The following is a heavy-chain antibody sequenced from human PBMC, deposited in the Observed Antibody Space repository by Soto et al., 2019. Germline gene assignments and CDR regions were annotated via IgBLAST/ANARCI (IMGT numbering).Heavy chain of an antibody. Sequence: EVQLVESGGGLVQPGGSLRLSCAASGFSFSSNWMHWVRQAPGKGLVWVSRINSDGSSAAYADSVKGRFTISRDKAKNTLFRQRKSLRAGARAVYYGERDGYDIASGQFDSWGKGTLVTCSS. CDR1: GFSFSSNW. J-gene: IGHJ4*02. CDR3: ERDGYDIASGQFDS. D-gene: IGHD3-9*01. V-gene: IGHV3-74*01. CDR2: INSDGSSA.